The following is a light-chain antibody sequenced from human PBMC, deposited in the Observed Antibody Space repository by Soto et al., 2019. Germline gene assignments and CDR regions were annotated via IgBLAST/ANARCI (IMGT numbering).Light chain of an antibody. V-gene: IGLV6-57*01. J-gene: IGLJ7*01. CDR2: EDN. CDR1: SGSIASNY. CDR3: QSYDSSTPVV. Sequence: NFMLTQPHSVSESPGKTVTISCTRSSGSIASNYVQWYQQRPGSSPTAVINEDNQRPSGVPDRFSGSIDSSSNSASLTISGLKTEDGADYYCQSYDSSTPVVFGGGTQLTVL.